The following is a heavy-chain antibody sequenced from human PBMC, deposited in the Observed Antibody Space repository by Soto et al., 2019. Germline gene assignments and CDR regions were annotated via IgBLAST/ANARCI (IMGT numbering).Heavy chain of an antibody. CDR1: GFTFSSYA. CDR3: AKVDLSIVGATTAFDI. CDR2: ISGSGGST. Sequence: GGSLRLSCAASGFTFSSYAMSWVRQAPGKGLEWVSAISGSGGSTYYADYVKGRFTIARDNSKNTLYLQMNSLRAEDTAVYYCAKVDLSIVGATTAFDIWGQGTMVTVSS. V-gene: IGHV3-23*01. J-gene: IGHJ3*02. D-gene: IGHD1-26*01.